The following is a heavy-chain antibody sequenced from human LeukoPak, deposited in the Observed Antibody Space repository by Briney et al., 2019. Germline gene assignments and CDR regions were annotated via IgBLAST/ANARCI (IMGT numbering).Heavy chain of an antibody. Sequence: SETLSLTCTVSGGSISSYYWSWIRQPPGKRLEWIGYIYYSGSTNYNPSLKSRVTISVDTSKKQFSLKLSSVTAADTAVYYCARSRDRYWDAFDVWGQGTMVTVSS. CDR3: ARSRDRYWDAFDV. D-gene: IGHD1-14*01. CDR2: IYYSGST. CDR1: GGSISSYY. V-gene: IGHV4-59*01. J-gene: IGHJ3*01.